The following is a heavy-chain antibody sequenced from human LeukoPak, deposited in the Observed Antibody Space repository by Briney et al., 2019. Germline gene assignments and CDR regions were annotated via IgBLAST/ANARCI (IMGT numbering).Heavy chain of an antibody. V-gene: IGHV1-69*06. Sequence: ASVKVSCKASTGTFSSYAVSWVRQAPGHGLEWMGRIIPMYGTTDFAQRFQGRVTIIADKSTATACMELSSLRSDDTAIYCVRDHDSSGPQKNYLDFWGQGSLGTVSS. J-gene: IGHJ4*02. D-gene: IGHD3-22*01. CDR1: TGTFSSYA. CDR2: IIPMYGTT. CDR3: VRDHDSSGPQKNYLDF.